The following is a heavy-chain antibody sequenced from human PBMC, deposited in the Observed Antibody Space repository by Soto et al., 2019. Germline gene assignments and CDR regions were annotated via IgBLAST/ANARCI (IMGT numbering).Heavy chain of an antibody. J-gene: IGHJ4*02. D-gene: IGHD3-22*01. CDR3: ARDRDCYDSSGPFDY. CDR1: GFTFSSYA. V-gene: IGHV3-30-3*01. CDR2: ISYDGSNK. Sequence: PXVSLGLSCAASGFTFSSYAMHWARQAPGKGLEWVAVISYDGSNKYYADSVKGRFTISRDNSKNTLYLQMNSLRAEDTAVYYCARDRDCYDSSGPFDYWGQGTLVTVSS.